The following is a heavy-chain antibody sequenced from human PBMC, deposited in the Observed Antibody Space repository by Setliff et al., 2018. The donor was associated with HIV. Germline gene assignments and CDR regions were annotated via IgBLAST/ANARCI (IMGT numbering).Heavy chain of an antibody. J-gene: IGHJ6*03. CDR3: ARGRDASTWYLSHFYSYYYLDV. CDR1: GGPLSGYF. CDR2: INHSGTT. V-gene: IGHV4-34*01. Sequence: PSETLSLTCTVSGGPLSGYFWTWIRLTPDKGLEWIGDINHSGTTNYNLSLKSRTTLSLDTSKNQLSLKLTSVVAADTGLYFCARGRDASTWYLSHFYSYYYLDVWGNGTTVTVSS. D-gene: IGHD6-13*01.